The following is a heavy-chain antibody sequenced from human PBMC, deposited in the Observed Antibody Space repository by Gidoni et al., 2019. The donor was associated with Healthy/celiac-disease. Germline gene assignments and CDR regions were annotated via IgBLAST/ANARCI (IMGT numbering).Heavy chain of an antibody. D-gene: IGHD2-2*01. V-gene: IGHV3-23*01. J-gene: IGHJ4*02. CDR3: AKVGPGDCSSTSCYLAY. Sequence: EVQLLESGGGLVQPGGSLSLSCAASGFTFSSYSMSWVRQAPGKGLEWVSAISGSGGSTYYEDSVKGRFTISRDNSKNTLYLQMNSLRAEDTAVYYCAKVGPGDCSSTSCYLAYWGQGTLVTVSS. CDR1: GFTFSSYS. CDR2: ISGSGGST.